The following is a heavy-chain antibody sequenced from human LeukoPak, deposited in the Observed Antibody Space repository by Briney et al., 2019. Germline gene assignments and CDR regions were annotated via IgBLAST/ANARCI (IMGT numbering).Heavy chain of an antibody. CDR1: GGSISSYY. CDR2: IYYSGST. V-gene: IGHV4-59*01. D-gene: IGHD6-19*01. Sequence: SETLSLTCTVSGGSISSYYWSWIRQPPGRGLEWIGYIYYSGSTNYNPSLKSRVTISVDTSKNQFSLKLSSVTAADTAVYYCARVLSSGWSDPLFDYWGQGTLVTVSS. CDR3: ARVLSSGWSDPLFDY. J-gene: IGHJ4*02.